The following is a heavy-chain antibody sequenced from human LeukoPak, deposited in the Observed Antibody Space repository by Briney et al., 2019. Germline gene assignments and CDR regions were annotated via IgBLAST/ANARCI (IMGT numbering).Heavy chain of an antibody. CDR3: AREGVSSPNWFDP. CDR2: INHSGST. Sequence: PSETLSLTCAVYGGSFSGYYWSWIRQPPGKGLEWIGEINHSGSTNYNPSLKSRVTISVDTSKNQFSPKLSSVTAADTAVYYCAREGVSSPNWFDPWGQGTLVTVSS. CDR1: GGSFSGYY. D-gene: IGHD2-8*01. J-gene: IGHJ5*02. V-gene: IGHV4-34*01.